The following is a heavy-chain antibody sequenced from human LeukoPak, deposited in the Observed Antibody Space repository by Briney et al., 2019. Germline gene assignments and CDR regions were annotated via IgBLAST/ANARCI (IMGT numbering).Heavy chain of an antibody. CDR3: ARAARFNIGAFDI. Sequence: SETLSLTCTVSGDSISGYHWSWIRQPPGERLEWLGYMYNTGSTSYNPSLKSRATMSVDTSKNQVSLKLSSVTAADTAVYFCARAARFNIGAFDIWGQGTMVTVSS. V-gene: IGHV4-59*08. D-gene: IGHD3-10*01. CDR2: MYNTGST. J-gene: IGHJ3*02. CDR1: GDSISGYH.